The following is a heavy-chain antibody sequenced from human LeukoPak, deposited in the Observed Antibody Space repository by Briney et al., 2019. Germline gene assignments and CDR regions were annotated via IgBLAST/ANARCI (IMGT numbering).Heavy chain of an antibody. J-gene: IGHJ6*03. Sequence: GGTLRLSCAASGFTFSSYAMSWVRQAPGKGLEWVSAISGSGGSTYYADSVKGRFTISRDNSKNTLYLQMNSLRAEDTAVYYCAKFSTPTPNGYYYYMDVWGKGTTVTVSS. CDR3: AKFSTPTPNGYYYYMDV. CDR1: GFTFSSYA. D-gene: IGHD2/OR15-2a*01. V-gene: IGHV3-23*01. CDR2: ISGSGGST.